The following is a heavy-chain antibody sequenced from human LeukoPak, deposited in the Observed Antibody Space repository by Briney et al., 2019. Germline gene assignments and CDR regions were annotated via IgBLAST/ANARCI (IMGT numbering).Heavy chain of an antibody. Sequence: GGSLRLSCAASGFTFSSYGMHWVRQAPGKGLEWVAFIRYDGSNKYYADSVKGRFTISRDNSKNTLYLQMNSLRAEDTAVYYCAKDGDFWSGQGFDPWGQGTLVTVSS. D-gene: IGHD3-3*01. J-gene: IGHJ5*02. CDR3: AKDGDFWSGQGFDP. CDR2: IRYDGSNK. CDR1: GFTFSSYG. V-gene: IGHV3-30*02.